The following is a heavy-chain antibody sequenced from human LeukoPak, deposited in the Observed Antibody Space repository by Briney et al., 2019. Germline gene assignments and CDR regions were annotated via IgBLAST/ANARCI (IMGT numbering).Heavy chain of an antibody. Sequence: GASVKVSCKASGGTFSSYAISWVRQAPGQGLEWMGGIIPIFGTANYAQKFQGRVTITTDESTSTAYMELSSLRSEDTAVYYCATTIGYSYGPNWFDPWGQGTLVTVSS. V-gene: IGHV1-69*05. CDR3: ATTIGYSYGPNWFDP. D-gene: IGHD5-18*01. CDR1: GGTFSSYA. CDR2: IIPIFGTA. J-gene: IGHJ5*02.